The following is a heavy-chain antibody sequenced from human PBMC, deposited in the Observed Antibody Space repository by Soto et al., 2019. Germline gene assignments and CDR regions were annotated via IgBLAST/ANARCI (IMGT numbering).Heavy chain of an antibody. CDR2: ISGSAATT. CDR3: ARDPSYYDSSGSYSPPY. Sequence: PGESLKISCAASGFTFSSYAMNWVRQAPGKGLEWVSAISGSAATTHFADSVKGRFTISRDNSKNTLYLRMNSLRAEDTAVYYCARDPSYYDSSGSYSPPYWGQGTLVTVSS. D-gene: IGHD3-22*01. CDR1: GFTFSSYA. V-gene: IGHV3-23*01. J-gene: IGHJ4*02.